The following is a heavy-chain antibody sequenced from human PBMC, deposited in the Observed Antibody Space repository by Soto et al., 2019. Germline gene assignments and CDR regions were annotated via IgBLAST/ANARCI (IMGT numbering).Heavy chain of an antibody. CDR1: GGTFSSYA. D-gene: IGHD1-26*01. CDR2: IIPIFGTA. V-gene: IGHV1-69*01. CDR3: ARDLGVGATTSDYYVMDV. Sequence: QVQLVQSGAEVKKPGSSVKVSCKASGGTFSSYAISWVRQAPGQGLGWMGGIIPIFGTANYAQKFQGRVTITADESTSTAYMELSSLRSEDTAVYYCARDLGVGATTSDYYVMDVWGQGTTVTVSS. J-gene: IGHJ6*02.